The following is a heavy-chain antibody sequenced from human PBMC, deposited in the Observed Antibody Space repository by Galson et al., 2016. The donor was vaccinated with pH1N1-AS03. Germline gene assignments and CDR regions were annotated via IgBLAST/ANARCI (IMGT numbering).Heavy chain of an antibody. Sequence: ETLSLTCTVSGDSTFDYYWNWIRQPPGKGLEWIGYIQTTGNTKYNPSLKSRVTMSIDTSKNQFSLHLMSVTAADTALYYCARDPPLEIGWYFDLWGRGTLVTVST. CDR1: GDSTFDYY. CDR3: ARDPPLEIGWYFDL. CDR2: IQTTGNT. J-gene: IGHJ2*01. V-gene: IGHV4-4*09. D-gene: IGHD3-3*01.